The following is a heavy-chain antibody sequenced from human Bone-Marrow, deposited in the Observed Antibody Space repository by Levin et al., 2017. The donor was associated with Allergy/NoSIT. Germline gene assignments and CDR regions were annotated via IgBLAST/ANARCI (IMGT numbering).Heavy chain of an antibody. CDR3: ARAGRYDY. D-gene: IGHD3-9*01. V-gene: IGHV4-39*07. Sequence: KSSETLSLTCTVSGASISSSNYYWGWIRQPPGKGLEWIGSIYYSGNTYYNPSLKSRLTISVDTSKNQFSLKLRSVTAADTAVYYCARAGRYDYWGQGTLVTVSS. CDR1: GASISSSNYY. J-gene: IGHJ4*02. CDR2: IYYSGNT.